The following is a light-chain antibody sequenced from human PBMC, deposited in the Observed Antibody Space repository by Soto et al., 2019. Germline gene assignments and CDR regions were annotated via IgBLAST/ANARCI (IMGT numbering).Light chain of an antibody. CDR3: LHYNYYST. Sequence: DIQMTQSPSTLSASVGDRVTITCRASQSISTWLAWYQQKPGKAPNLLIFDASNLESGVASRFSGSGSGTEFTLTSSSLQPDDFATYYCLHYNYYSTVGQGTRVEIK. CDR2: DAS. CDR1: QSISTW. V-gene: IGKV1-5*01. J-gene: IGKJ1*01.